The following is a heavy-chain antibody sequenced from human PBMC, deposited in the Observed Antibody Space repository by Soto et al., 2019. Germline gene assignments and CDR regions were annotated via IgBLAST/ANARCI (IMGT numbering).Heavy chain of an antibody. Sequence: SETLSLTCGVYGGSFSAYSWTWLRQSPGKGLEWIGEITHGGSTDYNPALKSRLVMSVDTSKNQFSLRVTSVTAADAAAYFCARARFDSWSHIYYGLDVWGQGTTVTVSS. V-gene: IGHV4-34*01. D-gene: IGHD3-3*01. CDR3: ARARFDSWSHIYYGLDV. J-gene: IGHJ6*02. CDR2: ITHGGST. CDR1: GGSFSAYS.